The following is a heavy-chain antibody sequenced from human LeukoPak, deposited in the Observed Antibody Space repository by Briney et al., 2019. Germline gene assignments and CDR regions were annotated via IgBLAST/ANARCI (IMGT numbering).Heavy chain of an antibody. CDR2: IIPILGIA. Sequence: SVKVSCEASGGTFSSYAISWVRQAPGQGLEWMGRIIPILGIANYAQKFQGRVTITADKSTSTAYMELSSLRSEDTAVYYCASDPYGRDAFDIWGQGTMVTVSS. D-gene: IGHD3-10*01. CDR1: GGTFSSYA. J-gene: IGHJ3*02. CDR3: ASDPYGRDAFDI. V-gene: IGHV1-69*04.